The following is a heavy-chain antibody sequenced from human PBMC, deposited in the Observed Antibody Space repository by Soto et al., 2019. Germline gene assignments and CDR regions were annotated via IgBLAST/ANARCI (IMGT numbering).Heavy chain of an antibody. V-gene: IGHV1-69*01. Sequence: QVQLVQSGAEVKKPGSSVKVSCKASGGTFSNYAISWVRQAPGQGLEWMGGIIPIFGTANYAQKFQGRVTITADESTSTAYMELSSLRSEDTAVYYCARDATATHPRLNWFDPWGQGTLVTVSS. CDR2: IIPIFGTA. J-gene: IGHJ5*02. CDR1: GGTFSNYA. CDR3: ARDATATHPRLNWFDP. D-gene: IGHD1-26*01.